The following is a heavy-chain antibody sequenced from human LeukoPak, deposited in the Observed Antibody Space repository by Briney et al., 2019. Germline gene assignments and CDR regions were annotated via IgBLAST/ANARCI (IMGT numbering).Heavy chain of an antibody. CDR1: GGSFSGYY. V-gene: IGHV4-34*01. D-gene: IGHD6-19*01. CDR2: INYSGST. J-gene: IGHJ5*02. Sequence: SETLSLTCAVYGGSFSGYYWSWIRQPPGKGLEWIGEINYSGSTNYNPSLKSRVTISVDTSKNQFSLKLSSVTAADTAVYYCARGIRSSGWYPYNWFDPWGQGTLVTVSS. CDR3: ARGIRSSGWYPYNWFDP.